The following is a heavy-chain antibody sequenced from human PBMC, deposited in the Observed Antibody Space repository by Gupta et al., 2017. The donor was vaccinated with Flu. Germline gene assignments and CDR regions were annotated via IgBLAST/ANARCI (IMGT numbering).Heavy chain of an antibody. Sequence: WAASGFTFSSYGMHWVRQAPGKGLEWVAVIWYDGSNKYYADSVKGRFTISRDNSKNTLYLQMNSLRAEDTAVYYCARPAVDDYGDYWGQGTLVTVSS. V-gene: IGHV3-33*01. CDR2: IWYDGSNK. CDR3: ARPAVDDYGDY. CDR1: GFTFSSYG. J-gene: IGHJ4*02.